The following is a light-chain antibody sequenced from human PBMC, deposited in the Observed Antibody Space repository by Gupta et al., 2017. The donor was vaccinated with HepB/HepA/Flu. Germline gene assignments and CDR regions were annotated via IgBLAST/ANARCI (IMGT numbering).Light chain of an antibody. J-gene: IGLJ3*02. CDR3: QSSASNVSAGV. CDR2: VNV. CDR1: SSKIGAGYE. Sequence: QSVLTPPPSVSGAPGQTVTISCTGSSSKIGAGYEVHWYQQLQGTAPKLRIFVNVNRPSAVPDRFSCSKAGSSASPALTGLQAEDEADDYCQSSASNVSAGVFGGGTKVTVL. V-gene: IGLV1-40*01.